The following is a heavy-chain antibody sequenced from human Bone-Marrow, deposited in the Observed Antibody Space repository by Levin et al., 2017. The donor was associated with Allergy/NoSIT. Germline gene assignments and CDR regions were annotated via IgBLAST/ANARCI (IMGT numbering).Heavy chain of an antibody. D-gene: IGHD2-2*01. CDR1: GFTFSNYA. CDR3: TKDAVVAPGASMGWFDP. CDR2: ISGSGGDT. Sequence: GESLKISCAASGFTFSNYAMNWVRQAPGKGLEWVSTISGSGGDTYYADSVKGRFTISRDNSKNRLYLRMRSLRAEDTAVYYCTKDAVVAPGASMGWFDPWGQGTLATVSS. J-gene: IGHJ5*02. V-gene: IGHV3-23*01.